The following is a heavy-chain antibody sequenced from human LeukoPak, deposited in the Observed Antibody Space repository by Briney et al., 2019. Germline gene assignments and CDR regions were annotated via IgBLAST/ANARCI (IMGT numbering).Heavy chain of an antibody. J-gene: IGHJ4*02. CDR1: GYTFTSYD. CDR3: ARKSGSNFGNKREFDY. CDR2: MNPNSGNT. Sequence: GASVKVSCKASGYTFTSYDINWVRQATGPGLEWMGWMNPNSGNTGYAQKFQGRVTMTRNTSISTAYMELSSLRSEDKAVYYCARKSGSNFGNKREFDYWGQGALVTVSS. V-gene: IGHV1-8*01. D-gene: IGHD1-26*01.